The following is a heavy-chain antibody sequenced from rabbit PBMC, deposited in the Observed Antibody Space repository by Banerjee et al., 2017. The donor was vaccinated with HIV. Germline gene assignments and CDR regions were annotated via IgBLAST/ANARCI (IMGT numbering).Heavy chain of an antibody. D-gene: IGHD6-1*01. V-gene: IGHV1S45*01. CDR1: GFSFSSSYD. Sequence: QEQLEESGGDLVKPGASLTLTCTASGFSFSSSYDMCWVRQAPGKGLEWIACIGTGSPINYYASWAKGRFTISKTSSTTVTLQMTSLTAADTATYFCARSGYGGYGYGLNLWGQGTLVTVS. CDR2: IGTGSPIN. CDR3: ARSGYGGYGYGLNL. J-gene: IGHJ4*01.